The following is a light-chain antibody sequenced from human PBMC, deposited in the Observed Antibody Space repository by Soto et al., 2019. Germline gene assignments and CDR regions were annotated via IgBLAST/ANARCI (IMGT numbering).Light chain of an antibody. V-gene: IGKV3-15*01. CDR2: GAS. CDR1: QSLNSD. J-gene: IGKJ1*01. CDR3: KQYNNWPPWT. Sequence: EIVMTQSPATLSVCPGEGATLXCRASQSLNSDLGWYQQKTGKAPRLLIYGASTRATGIQARLSGSGSGKEFTLNISSLQSEDFAVYYCKQYNNWPPWTFGQGTKVDIK.